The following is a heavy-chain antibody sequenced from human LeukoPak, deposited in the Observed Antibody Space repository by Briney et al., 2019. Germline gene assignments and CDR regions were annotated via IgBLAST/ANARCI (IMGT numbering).Heavy chain of an antibody. J-gene: IGHJ5*02. Sequence: PGGSLRLSCEASGFTFSSYSMNWVRQAPGKGLEWVSSISSSSSYIYYADSVKGRFTISRDNAKNSLYLQMNSLRAEDTAVYYCATSTYYSGSGSPFDPWGQGTLVTVSS. CDR3: ATSTYYSGSGSPFDP. CDR1: GFTFSSYS. D-gene: IGHD3-10*01. CDR2: ISSSSSYI. V-gene: IGHV3-21*01.